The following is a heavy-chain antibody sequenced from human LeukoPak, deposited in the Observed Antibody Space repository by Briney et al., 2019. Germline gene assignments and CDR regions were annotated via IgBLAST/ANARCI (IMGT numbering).Heavy chain of an antibody. CDR2: ISTSSSYI. CDR3: ARVKVLREIDRNWFDP. Sequence: KSGGSLRLSCAASGFTFSSYAMSWVRQAPGKGLEWVSAISTSSSYIYYADSVKGRFTISRDNAKNSLYLQMNSLRAEDTAVYYCARVKVLREIDRNWFDPWGQGTLVTVSS. D-gene: IGHD3-10*01. V-gene: IGHV3-21*01. J-gene: IGHJ5*02. CDR1: GFTFSSYA.